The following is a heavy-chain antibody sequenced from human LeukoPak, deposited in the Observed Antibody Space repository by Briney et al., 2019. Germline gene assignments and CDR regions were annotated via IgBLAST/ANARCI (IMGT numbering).Heavy chain of an antibody. CDR3: ASLVGGYYPPVEAFDV. V-gene: IGHV3-74*01. D-gene: IGHD3-3*01. Sequence: GGSLRLSCAASGFTFSSYWMHWVRQAPGKGLVWVSRINTDGGSTTYADSVRGRFTISRDNAKNTLYLQMNSLRADDSAVYFCASLVGGYYPPVEAFDVWGQGTMVTVSS. J-gene: IGHJ3*01. CDR2: INTDGGST. CDR1: GFTFSSYW.